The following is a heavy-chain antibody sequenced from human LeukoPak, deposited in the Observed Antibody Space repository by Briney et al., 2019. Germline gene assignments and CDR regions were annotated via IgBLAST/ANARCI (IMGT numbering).Heavy chain of an antibody. J-gene: IGHJ4*02. CDR1: GFSVSSNY. CDR2: IYSGGTT. V-gene: IGHV3-53*01. D-gene: IGHD4-17*01. Sequence: QAGGSLRLSCAASGFSVSSNYVSWVRQAPGKGLEWVSVIYSGGTTYYADSVKGRFTISRDNSNNRLYLQMNSLRAEDTAVHYCAKEHADYGDYGNFDYWGQGALVTVSS. CDR3: AKEHADYGDYGNFDY.